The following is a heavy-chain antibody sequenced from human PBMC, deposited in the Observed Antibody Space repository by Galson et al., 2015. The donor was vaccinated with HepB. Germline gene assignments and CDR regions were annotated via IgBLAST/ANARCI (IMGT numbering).Heavy chain of an antibody. Sequence: SLRLSCAASGFTFSSYAMSWVRQAPGEGLECVSAISGSGGSTYYADSVKGRFTISRDNSKNTLYLQMNSLRAEDTAVYYCAKQPGVTAVAHWGQGTLVTVSS. V-gene: IGHV3-23*01. CDR2: ISGSGGST. J-gene: IGHJ4*02. D-gene: IGHD6-19*01. CDR3: AKQPGVTAVAH. CDR1: GFTFSSYA.